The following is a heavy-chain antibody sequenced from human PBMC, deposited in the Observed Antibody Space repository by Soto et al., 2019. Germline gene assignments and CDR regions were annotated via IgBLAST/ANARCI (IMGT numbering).Heavy chain of an antibody. D-gene: IGHD3-22*01. Sequence: GASVKVSCKASGYTFTGYYMHWVRQAPGQGLEWMGWINPNSGGTNYAQKFQGWVTMTRDTSISTAYMELSRLRSDDTAVYYCARESGYYYDSKSYYGMDVWGQGTTVTVSS. CDR3: ARESGYYYDSKSYYGMDV. V-gene: IGHV1-2*04. CDR1: GYTFTGYY. CDR2: INPNSGGT. J-gene: IGHJ6*02.